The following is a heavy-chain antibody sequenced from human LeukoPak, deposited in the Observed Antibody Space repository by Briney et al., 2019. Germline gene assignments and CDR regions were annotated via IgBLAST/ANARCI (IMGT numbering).Heavy chain of an antibody. V-gene: IGHV4-59*01. J-gene: IGHJ6*03. D-gene: IGHD1-7*01. CDR3: AKGRYNWNYVYHMDV. CDR2: IYYSGST. Sequence: SETLSLTXTVSGGSISSYYWSWIRQPPGKGLEWIGYIYYSGSTNYNPSLKSRVTISVDTSKNQFSLKLSSVTAADTAVYYCAKGRYNWNYVYHMDVWGKGTTVTVSS. CDR1: GGSISSYY.